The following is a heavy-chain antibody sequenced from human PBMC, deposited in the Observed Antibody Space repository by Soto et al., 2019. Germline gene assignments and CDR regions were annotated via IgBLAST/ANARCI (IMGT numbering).Heavy chain of an antibody. D-gene: IGHD4-17*01. V-gene: IGHV3-23*01. CDR3: AKDSQDYGDYWIGNYFDY. Sequence: HPGGSLRLSCAASGFTFSSYAMSWVRQAPGKGLEWVSAISGSGGSTYYADSVKGRFTISRDNSKNTLYLQMNSLRAEDTAVYYCAKDSQDYGDYWIGNYFDYWGQGTLVTVSS. CDR1: GFTFSSYA. J-gene: IGHJ4*02. CDR2: ISGSGGST.